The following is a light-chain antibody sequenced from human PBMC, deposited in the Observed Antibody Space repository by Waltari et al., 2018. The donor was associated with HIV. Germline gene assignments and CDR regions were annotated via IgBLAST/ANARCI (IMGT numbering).Light chain of an antibody. J-gene: IGKJ4*01. Sequence: DIQMTQSPSSLSASVGARVTISCRSSQNINSYLNWYQQKPGRAPQLLRYGALNLLTWAPRRFSARGSGTDFTLTITSLQPEDFSTYFCQQSYNLPVTFGGGTKVEV. CDR2: GAL. CDR1: QNINSY. V-gene: IGKV1-39*01. CDR3: QQSYNLPVT.